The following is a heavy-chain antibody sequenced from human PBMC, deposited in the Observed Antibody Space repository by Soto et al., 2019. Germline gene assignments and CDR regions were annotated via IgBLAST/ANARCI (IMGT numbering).Heavy chain of an antibody. CDR2: IYHSGST. J-gene: IGHJ4*02. V-gene: IGHV4-30-2*01. CDR3: ARDRGYSYGYFDH. D-gene: IGHD5-18*01. Sequence: TLSLTCAVSGCSISSGGYSWSWIRQPLGKGLEWIGYIYHSGSTYYNPSLKSRVTISVDRSKNQFSLKLSSVTAADTAVYYCARDRGYSYGYFDHWGQGTLVTVSS. CDR1: GCSISSGGYS.